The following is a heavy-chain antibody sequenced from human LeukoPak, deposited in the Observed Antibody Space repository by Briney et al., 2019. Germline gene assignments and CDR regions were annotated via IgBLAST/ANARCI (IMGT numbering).Heavy chain of an antibody. CDR2: IKQDGSEK. Sequence: GGSLRLSCEGSGFTFRTYWMTWVRQAPGKGLEWVANIKQDGSEKYYVDSVKGRFTISRDNAKNSLYLQMNSLRAEDTAVYYCASPLVTTVTSGWFDPWGQGTLVTVSS. CDR1: GFTFRTYW. D-gene: IGHD4-17*01. CDR3: ASPLVTTVTSGWFDP. V-gene: IGHV3-7*01. J-gene: IGHJ5*02.